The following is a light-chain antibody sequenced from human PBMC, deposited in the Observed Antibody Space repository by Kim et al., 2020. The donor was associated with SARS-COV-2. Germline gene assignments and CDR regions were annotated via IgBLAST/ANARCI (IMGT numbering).Light chain of an antibody. Sequence: EIVLTQSPATLSVSPGERVTLSCRASQSVTSNLAWYQQKPGQAPRLLIYGASTRATGIPARFSGSGSGAEFTLTISSLQSEDFAVYYWQQYDDWPPYTFGKGTKLDI. CDR3: QQYDDWPPYT. CDR1: QSVTSN. J-gene: IGKJ2*01. CDR2: GAS. V-gene: IGKV3-15*01.